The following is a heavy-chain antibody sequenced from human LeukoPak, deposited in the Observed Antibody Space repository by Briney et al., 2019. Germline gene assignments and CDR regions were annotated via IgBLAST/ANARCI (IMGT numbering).Heavy chain of an antibody. D-gene: IGHD4-11*01. CDR2: INHSGST. J-gene: IGHJ3*02. V-gene: IGHV4-34*01. CDR1: GGSFSGYY. Sequence: SETLSLTCAVYGGSFSGYYWSWIRQPPGKGQEWIGEINHSGSTNYNPSLKSRVTISVDTSKNQFSLKLSSVTAADTAVYYCARGRGGYSNYVWSAFDIWGQGTMVTVSS. CDR3: ARGRGGYSNYVWSAFDI.